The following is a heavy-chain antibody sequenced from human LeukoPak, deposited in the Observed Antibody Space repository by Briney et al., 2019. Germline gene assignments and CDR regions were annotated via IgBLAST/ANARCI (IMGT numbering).Heavy chain of an antibody. D-gene: IGHD3-3*01. J-gene: IGHJ5*02. Sequence: KTSETLSLTCTASGVSISSYYWSWLRQPPGKGLELHGDIYYIGSTNYNPSLKSRVTISVDTSKHQFSLKLSSVTAADTAVYYCARTVRSGYDFWSGSLSFDPWGQGTLVTVSS. CDR2: IYYIGST. V-gene: IGHV4-59*08. CDR1: GVSISSYY. CDR3: ARTVRSGYDFWSGSLSFDP.